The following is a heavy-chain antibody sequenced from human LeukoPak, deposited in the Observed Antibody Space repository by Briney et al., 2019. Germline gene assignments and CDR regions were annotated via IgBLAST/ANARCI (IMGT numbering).Heavy chain of an antibody. CDR3: ARDGDDNGDYVLGWFDP. CDR2: INPNSGGT. V-gene: IGHV1-2*02. D-gene: IGHD4-17*01. CDR1: GYTFTGYY. Sequence: ASVKVSCKASGYTFTGYYMHWVRQAPGQGLEWMGWINPNSGGTNYAQKFQGRVAMTRDTSINTAYMELSRLTSDDTAVYYCARDGDDNGDYVLGWFDPWAREPWSPSPQ. J-gene: IGHJ5*02.